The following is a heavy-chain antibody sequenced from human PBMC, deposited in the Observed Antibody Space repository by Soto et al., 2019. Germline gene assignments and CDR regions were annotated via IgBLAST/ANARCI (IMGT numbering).Heavy chain of an antibody. CDR2: IIPIFGTA. Sequence: SVKVSCKASGGTFSSYAISWVRQAPGQGLEWMGGIIPIFGTANYAQKFQGRVTITADESTSTAYIELSSLRSEDTAVYYCARGALNWSPPVGFDPWGEGTLVTVSS. J-gene: IGHJ5*02. CDR3: ARGALNWSPPVGFDP. V-gene: IGHV1-69*13. D-gene: IGHD1-1*01. CDR1: GGTFSSYA.